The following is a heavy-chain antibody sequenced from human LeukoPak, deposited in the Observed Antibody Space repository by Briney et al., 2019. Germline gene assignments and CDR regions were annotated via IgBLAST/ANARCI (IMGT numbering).Heavy chain of an antibody. CDR3: ARVRYSYGYTYDAFDI. Sequence: SETLSLTCTVSGGSISGYYWSWIRQPPGKGLEWIGYIYSSGTTNYNPSLKSQITISLDTSKNQFSLKLSSVTAADTAVYYCARVRYSYGYTYDAFDIWGQGTMVTVSS. D-gene: IGHD5-18*01. CDR1: GGSISGYY. J-gene: IGHJ3*02. V-gene: IGHV4-59*12. CDR2: IYSSGTT.